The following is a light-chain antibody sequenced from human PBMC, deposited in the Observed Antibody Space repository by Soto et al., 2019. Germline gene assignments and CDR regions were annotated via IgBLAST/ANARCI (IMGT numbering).Light chain of an antibody. J-gene: IGKJ2*01. Sequence: DIVLTQSPGTLSLSPGERATLSCRASQIISSTYLGWYQQKPGQAPRLLIYGASSRATGIPDRFSSSGSGTDFTLTISRLEPEDFAEYYCQHYGTSLYTFGQGTKLEIK. CDR1: QIISSTY. CDR3: QHYGTSLYT. CDR2: GAS. V-gene: IGKV3-20*01.